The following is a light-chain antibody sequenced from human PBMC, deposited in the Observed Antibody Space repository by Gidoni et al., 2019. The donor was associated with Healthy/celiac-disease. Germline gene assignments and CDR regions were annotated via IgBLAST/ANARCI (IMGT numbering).Light chain of an antibody. CDR1: QSVSSY. Sequence: EIVLTQSPATLSLSPGERATLSCRASQSVSSYLAWYQQKPGQAPSLLIFDASNRATGIPARFSGSRSGTDFTLTISSLEPEDFAVYYCQQRSNWPLWTFGQGTKVEIK. V-gene: IGKV3-11*01. J-gene: IGKJ1*01. CDR2: DAS. CDR3: QQRSNWPLWT.